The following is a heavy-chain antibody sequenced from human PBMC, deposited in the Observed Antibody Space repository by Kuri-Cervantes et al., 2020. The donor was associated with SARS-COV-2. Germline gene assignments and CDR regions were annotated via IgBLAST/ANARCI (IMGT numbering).Heavy chain of an antibody. V-gene: IGHV3-73*01. Sequence: GESLKISCAASGFTFSGSAMHWVRQASGKGLEWVGRIRSKANSHTTAYAASVAGRFTISRHDSENTAYLQMNSLKIEDTAVYYCAKGGNPMIVVVTIDYWGQGTLVTVSS. CDR3: AKGGNPMIVVVTIDY. CDR1: GFTFSGSA. D-gene: IGHD3-22*01. CDR2: IRSKANSHTT. J-gene: IGHJ4*02.